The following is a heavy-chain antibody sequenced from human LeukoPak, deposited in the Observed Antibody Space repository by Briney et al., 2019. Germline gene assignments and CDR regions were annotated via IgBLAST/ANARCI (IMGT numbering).Heavy chain of an antibody. J-gene: IGHJ6*04. Sequence: ASVKVSCKASGGTFSSYAISWVRQAPGQGLEWMGGIIPIFGTANYAQKFQGRVTITADESTSTAYKELSSLRSEDTAVYYCAQTIQGYSGYDSGVVWGKGTTVTVSS. CDR1: GGTFSSYA. CDR3: AQTIQGYSGYDSGVV. V-gene: IGHV1-69*13. D-gene: IGHD5-12*01. CDR2: IIPIFGTA.